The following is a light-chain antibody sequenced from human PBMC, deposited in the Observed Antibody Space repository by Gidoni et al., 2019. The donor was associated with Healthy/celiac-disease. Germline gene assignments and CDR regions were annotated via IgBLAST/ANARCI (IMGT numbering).Light chain of an antibody. J-gene: IGKJ4*01. CDR3: QQRSNWPRDT. V-gene: IGKV3-11*01. CDR2: DAS. CDR1: QSVSSY. Sequence: EIVLTQSPATLSLSPGERATLSCRARQSVSSYLAWYQQKPGQAPRLLIYDASNRATGTPARFSGSGSGTDFTLTISSLEPEDFAVYYCQQRSNWPRDTFGGGTKVEIK.